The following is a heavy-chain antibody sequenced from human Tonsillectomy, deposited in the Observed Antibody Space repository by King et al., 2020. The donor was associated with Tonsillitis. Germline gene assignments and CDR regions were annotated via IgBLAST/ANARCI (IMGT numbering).Heavy chain of an antibody. CDR3: AKDSGYCSGGSCWGDDAFDI. J-gene: IGHJ3*02. D-gene: IGHD2-15*01. Sequence: VQLVESGGGLVQPGGSLRLSCAASGFTFSSYAMSWVRQAPGKGLEWVSVIYSGGSSTYYADSVKGRFTISRDNSKNTLYLQMNSLRAEATAVYYCAKDSGYCSGGSCWGDDAFDIWGQGTMVTVSS. V-gene: IGHV3-23*03. CDR1: GFTFSSYA. CDR2: IYSGGSST.